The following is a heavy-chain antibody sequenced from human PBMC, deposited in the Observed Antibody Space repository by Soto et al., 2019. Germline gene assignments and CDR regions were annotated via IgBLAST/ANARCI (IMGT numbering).Heavy chain of an antibody. CDR3: ATHPPYGPLDH. CDR2: IYYSENT. Sequence: SEILSHTCPVSRWSICPNYWCWIRQPPGKGLEWIGNIYYSENTNYNPSLKSRVTMSVDTSKIQFSLRLTSVTAADIAVYYCATHPPYGPLDHWGQRTLVTVSS. V-gene: IGHV4-59*08. J-gene: IGHJ4*02. CDR1: RWSICPNY. D-gene: IGHD4-17*01.